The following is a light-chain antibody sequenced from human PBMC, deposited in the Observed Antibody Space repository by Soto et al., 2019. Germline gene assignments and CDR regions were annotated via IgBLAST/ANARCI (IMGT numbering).Light chain of an antibody. V-gene: IGKV1-39*01. CDR1: QSISSY. J-gene: IGKJ1*01. CDR3: QHSYSTRWT. CDR2: AAS. Sequence: DIQMTQSPSSLSASVGDRVTITCRASQSISSYLNWFQQKPGKAPKLLIYAASSLQSGVPSRFSGSRSGTDFTLTISSLQPEDFATYYCQHSYSTRWTFGQGTKVEIK.